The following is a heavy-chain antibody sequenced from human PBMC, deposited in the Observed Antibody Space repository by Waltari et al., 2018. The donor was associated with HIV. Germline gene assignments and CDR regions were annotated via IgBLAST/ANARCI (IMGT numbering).Heavy chain of an antibody. CDR3: ARVPYGTSDGFDI. J-gene: IGHJ3*02. CDR1: GYTFTSYY. Sequence: QVQLVQSGAEVKKPGASVKVSCKASGYTFTSYYMHWVRQAPGQGLEWMGIINPTGSNTIYAQKFQGRVTMTSDTSTSTVYMELSSLRSEDTAVYYCARVPYGTSDGFDIWGQGTMVTV. V-gene: IGHV1-46*01. CDR2: INPTGSNT. D-gene: IGHD2-2*01.